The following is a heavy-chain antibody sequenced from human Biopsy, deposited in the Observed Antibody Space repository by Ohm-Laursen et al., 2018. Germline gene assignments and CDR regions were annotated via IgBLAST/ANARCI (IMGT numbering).Heavy chain of an antibody. CDR2: INAKTGDT. CDR3: TRGGYYYDSLAYYYWFDP. Sequence: GASVKVSCKPSEYTFTGYHVHWVRQAPGQGLEWMGWINAKTGDTNYAQKFQGRVTMTRDTSISTAYVDLSSLRSDDTAVYYCTRGGYYYDSLAYYYWFDPWGQGTLVTVSS. D-gene: IGHD3-22*01. CDR1: EYTFTGYH. J-gene: IGHJ5*02. V-gene: IGHV1-2*02.